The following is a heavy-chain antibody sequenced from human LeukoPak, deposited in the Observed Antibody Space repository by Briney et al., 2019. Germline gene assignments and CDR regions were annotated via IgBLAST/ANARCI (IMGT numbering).Heavy chain of an antibody. Sequence: GGSLRLSCAASGFTFSSYEMNWVRQAPGKGLVWVSRINSDGSSTSYADSVKGRFTISRDNAKNTLYLQMNSLRAEDTAVYYCARSQGYYYYMDVWGKGTTVTVSS. CDR2: INSDGSST. V-gene: IGHV3-74*01. CDR3: ARSQGYYYYMDV. CDR1: GFTFSSYE. J-gene: IGHJ6*03.